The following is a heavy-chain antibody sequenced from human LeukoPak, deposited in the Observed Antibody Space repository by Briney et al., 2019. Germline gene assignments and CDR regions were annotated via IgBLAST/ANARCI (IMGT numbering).Heavy chain of an antibody. Sequence: GGSLRLSCAASGFTFSSYAMSWVRQAPGKGLEWVSAISGSGGSTYYADSVKGRFTISRDNSKNTLYLQMNSLRAEDTAVYYCAKVSWSNYDILTGYYGYYFDYWGQGTLVTVSS. CDR2: ISGSGGST. D-gene: IGHD3-9*01. CDR1: GFTFSSYA. J-gene: IGHJ4*02. CDR3: AKVSWSNYDILTGYYGYYFDY. V-gene: IGHV3-23*01.